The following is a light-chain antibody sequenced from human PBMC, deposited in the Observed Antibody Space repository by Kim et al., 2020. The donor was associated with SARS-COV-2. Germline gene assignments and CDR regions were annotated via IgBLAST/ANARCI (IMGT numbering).Light chain of an antibody. J-gene: IGKJ2*01. CDR3: QQYTTSPPAYT. V-gene: IGKV3-20*01. Sequence: PGESATLSCRASQSIISEFLAWYQQISGQPPRLLIFGASNRAAGIPYRFSGGGSGTDFTLTITRLEPADSGVYYCQQYTTSPPAYTFGQGTKLEI. CDR1: QSIISEF. CDR2: GAS.